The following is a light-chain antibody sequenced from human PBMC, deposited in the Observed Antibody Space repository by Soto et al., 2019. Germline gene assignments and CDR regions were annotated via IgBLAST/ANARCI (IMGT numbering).Light chain of an antibody. V-gene: IGLV1-36*01. Sequence: QSVLTQPPSVSEAPRQRVTISCSGSSSNIGNNAVNWYQQLPGKAPKLLIYYDDLLPSGVSDRFSGSKSGTSVSLAISGLQSEDEADYYCAAWDDSLNVVVFGGGTKVTVL. CDR3: AAWDDSLNVVV. J-gene: IGLJ2*01. CDR2: YDD. CDR1: SSNIGNNA.